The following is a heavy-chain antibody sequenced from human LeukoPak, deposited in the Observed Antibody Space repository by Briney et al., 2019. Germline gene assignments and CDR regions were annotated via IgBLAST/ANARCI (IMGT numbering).Heavy chain of an antibody. CDR2: IKQDGSEK. D-gene: IGHD2-8*01. Sequence: GGSLRLSCAASGFTFSSYWMSWVRQAPGKGLEWVANIKQDGSEKYYVDSVKGRFTISRDNSKNTLYLQMNSLRAEDTAVYYCAKDRCSNGVGCYYYYMDVWGKGTTVTISS. CDR3: AKDRCSNGVGCYYYYMDV. J-gene: IGHJ6*03. CDR1: GFTFSSYW. V-gene: IGHV3-7*01.